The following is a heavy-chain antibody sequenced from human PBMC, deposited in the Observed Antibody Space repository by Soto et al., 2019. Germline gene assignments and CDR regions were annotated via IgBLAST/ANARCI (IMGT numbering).Heavy chain of an antibody. J-gene: IGHJ4*02. V-gene: IGHV3-23*01. CDR2: ISGSGGNT. CDR1: GFTFASYA. CDR3: AKGLSIAAAGTFDY. D-gene: IGHD6-13*01. Sequence: LRLSCAASGFTFASYAMSWVRQAPGKGLEWVSGISGSGGNTYNADSVEGRFTISRDNSKNTLYLDMISLRAEDTAVYYCAKGLSIAAAGTFDYWGQGTLVTVSS.